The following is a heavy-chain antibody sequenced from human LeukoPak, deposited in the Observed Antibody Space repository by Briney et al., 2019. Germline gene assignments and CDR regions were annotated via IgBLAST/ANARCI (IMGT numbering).Heavy chain of an antibody. CDR3: AKDLGRPWLAYFDF. V-gene: IGHV3-30*18. CDR1: GCTLITYG. Sequence: GGSQSLSCAASGCTLITYGLHWVRQAPGKQLESVAVVSYDAYNTYYADSVKGRFTICRDNSKNTLYLQMNSLRAEDTAVYYCAKDLGRPWLAYFDFWGQGTLVTVYS. CDR2: VSYDAYNT. D-gene: IGHD6-19*01. J-gene: IGHJ4*02.